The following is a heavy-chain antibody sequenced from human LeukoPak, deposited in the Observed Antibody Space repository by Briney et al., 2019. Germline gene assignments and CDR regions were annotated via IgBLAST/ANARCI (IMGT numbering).Heavy chain of an antibody. J-gene: IGHJ4*02. D-gene: IGHD3-16*01. Sequence: ASVKVSCKASGYTFTNYPINWLRQATAQGLEWMGWMNPNSGDTVYAQKFRGRFTVTRNTSVNTAYMELSSLRSEDTAVYYCATWGDWGQGTLVTVS. CDR1: GYTFTNYP. V-gene: IGHV1-8*03. CDR3: ATWGD. CDR2: MNPNSGDT.